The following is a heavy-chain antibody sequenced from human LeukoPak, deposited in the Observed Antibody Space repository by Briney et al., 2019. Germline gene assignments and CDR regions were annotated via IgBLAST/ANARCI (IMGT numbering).Heavy chain of an antibody. CDR2: ISYDGSNK. D-gene: IGHD3-22*01. J-gene: IGHJ4*02. CDR3: ATYVDSSGYYSDY. V-gene: IGHV3-30*03. Sequence: GRSLRLSCAASGFTFSSYGMHWVRQAPGKGLEWVAVISYDGSNKYYADSVKGRFTISRDNSKNTLYLQMNSLRAEDTAVYYCATYVDSSGYYSDYWGQGTLVTVSS. CDR1: GFTFSSYG.